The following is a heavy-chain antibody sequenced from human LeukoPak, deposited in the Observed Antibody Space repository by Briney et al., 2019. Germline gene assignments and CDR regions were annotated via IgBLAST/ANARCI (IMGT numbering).Heavy chain of an antibody. CDR1: GGSFSGYY. V-gene: IGHV4-34*01. Sequence: PSETLSLTCAVYGGSFSGYYWSWIRQPPGKGLEWIGEINHSGSTNYNPSLKSRVTISVDTSKNQFSLKLSSVTAADTAVYYCARASSTSCYSSWGQGTLVTVSS. D-gene: IGHD2-2*01. CDR2: INHSGST. CDR3: ARASSTSCYSS. J-gene: IGHJ4*02.